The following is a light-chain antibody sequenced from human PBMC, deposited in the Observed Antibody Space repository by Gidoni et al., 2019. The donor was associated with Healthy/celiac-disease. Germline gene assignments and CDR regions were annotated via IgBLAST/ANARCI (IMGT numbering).Light chain of an antibody. J-gene: IGKJ3*01. CDR3: QQYNNWIFT. CDR2: GAS. Sequence: EIVMTQSTATLSVSPGERATLSCRASHSVSSNLAWYQQKPGQAPRLLIYGASTRATGIPARFSGSGSGTEFTLTISSLQSEDFAVYYCQQYNNWIFTFGPGTKVDIK. CDR1: HSVSSN. V-gene: IGKV3-15*01.